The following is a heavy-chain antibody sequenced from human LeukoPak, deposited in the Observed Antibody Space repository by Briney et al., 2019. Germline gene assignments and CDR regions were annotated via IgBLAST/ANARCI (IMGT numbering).Heavy chain of an antibody. CDR3: AKTGFQWGYYFYYMGV. J-gene: IGHJ6*03. CDR1: GFAFSRLA. CDR2: ISASGA. V-gene: IGHV3-23*01. Sequence: GGSLRLSCAASGFAFSRLAMSWVRQAPGKGLEWVATISASGAYYADPVKGRFTISRDNSKNTLYLQMNSLIAEDTAVYYCAKTGFQWGYYFYYMGVWGKGTTVTVSS. D-gene: IGHD1-14*01.